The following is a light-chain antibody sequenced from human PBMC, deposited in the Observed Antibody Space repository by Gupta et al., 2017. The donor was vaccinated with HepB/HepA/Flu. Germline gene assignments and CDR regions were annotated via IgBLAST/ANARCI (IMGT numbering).Light chain of an antibody. J-gene: IGLJ2*01. V-gene: IGLV1-44*01. Sequence: QSVLTQPPSASGTPGQTVTISCSGSHSNIGSNTFTWYQHLPGTAPKLLIYTNDKRPSGVPGRFSASKSGTSAPLAISGLQSEDEAEYYCASWDNTLKAPIFGGGTKLTVL. CDR3: ASWDNTLKAPI. CDR2: TND. CDR1: HSNIGSNT.